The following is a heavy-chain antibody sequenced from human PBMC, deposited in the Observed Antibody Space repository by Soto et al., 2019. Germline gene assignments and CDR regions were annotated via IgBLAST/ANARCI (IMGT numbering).Heavy chain of an antibody. CDR1: GFTFSSYA. V-gene: IGHV3-23*01. CDR2: ISGSGGST. J-gene: IGHJ5*02. Sequence: EVQLLESGGGLVQPGGSLRLSCAASGFTFSSYAMSWVRQAPGKGLEWVSAISGSGGSTYYADSVKGRFTISRDNSKNTLYLQMNSLRAEDTAVYYCAKDLPGYCTNGVCSTISNWFDPWGQGTLVTVSS. D-gene: IGHD2-8*01. CDR3: AKDLPGYCTNGVCSTISNWFDP.